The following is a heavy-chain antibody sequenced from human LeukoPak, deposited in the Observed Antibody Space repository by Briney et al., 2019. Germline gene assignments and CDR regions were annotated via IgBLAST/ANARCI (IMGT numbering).Heavy chain of an antibody. Sequence: GGSLRLSCTASGFTFSSNEMNWVRQAPGKGLEWVSYIGSRGSTIRYADSVKGRFTVSRDNAKNSLYLQMSSLRAEDTAVYYCARKRLLDYWGQGTLVTVSS. D-gene: IGHD1-1*01. CDR2: IGSRGSTI. CDR1: GFTFSSNE. J-gene: IGHJ4*02. CDR3: ARKRLLDY. V-gene: IGHV3-48*03.